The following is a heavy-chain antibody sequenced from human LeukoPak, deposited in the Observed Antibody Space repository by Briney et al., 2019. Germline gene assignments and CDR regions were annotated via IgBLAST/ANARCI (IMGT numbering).Heavy chain of an antibody. CDR1: GYTFTIYY. D-gene: IGHD3-9*01. J-gene: IGHJ4*02. CDR2: VNPSGGST. CDR3: ARAGYDILTGYRRPFDY. V-gene: IGHV1-46*01. Sequence: ASVKVSCKASGYTFTIYYMHWVRQAPGQGLEWMGIVNPSGGSTSYAQKFQGRATMTRDTSTSTVYMELSSLRSEDTAVYYCARAGYDILTGYRRPFDYWGQGTLVTVSS.